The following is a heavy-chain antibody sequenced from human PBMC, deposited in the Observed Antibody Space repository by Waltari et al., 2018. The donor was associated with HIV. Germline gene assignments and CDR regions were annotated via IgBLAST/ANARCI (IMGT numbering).Heavy chain of an antibody. J-gene: IGHJ4*02. CDR3: AKIPTENLYDSSGYLGFDY. V-gene: IGHV3-23*01. CDR1: GFTFSSYA. D-gene: IGHD3-22*01. CDR2: ISGRSGST. Sequence: EVQLLESGGGLVQPGGSLRLSCAASGFTFSSYAMSWVRQAPGKGLEWVSAISGRSGSTDYADAVKGRFTISRDNSKNTLNLQMNSLRAEDTAVYYCAKIPTENLYDSSGYLGFDYWGQGTLVTVSS.